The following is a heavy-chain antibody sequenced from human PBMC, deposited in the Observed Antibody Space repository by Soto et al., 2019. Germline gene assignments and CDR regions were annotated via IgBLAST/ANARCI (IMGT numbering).Heavy chain of an antibody. CDR1: GGSISSYY. Sequence: QVQLQESGPGLVQPSKTLSLTCTVSGGSISSYYWSWIRQPPGKELQYIGYIYYSGSANYNPSLKGVVTTLDDTSTNQFFLTLTSVTAADTAVYYGARGWWELQGYVMDVWGQETTVTVSS. CDR2: IYYSGSA. J-gene: IGHJ6*02. CDR3: ARGWWELQGYVMDV. D-gene: IGHD2-15*01. V-gene: IGHV4-59*08.